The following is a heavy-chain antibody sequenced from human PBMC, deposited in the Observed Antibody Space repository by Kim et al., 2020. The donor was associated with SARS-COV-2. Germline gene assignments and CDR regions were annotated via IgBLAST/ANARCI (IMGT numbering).Heavy chain of an antibody. CDR2: IKHDGSEK. CDR1: GFTFRRYW. J-gene: IGHJ2*01. V-gene: IGHV3-7*01. CDR3: ASCSPQCFDL. D-gene: IGHD2-15*01. Sequence: GGSLRLSCAASGFTFRRYWMNWVRQTPGKGLEWLANIKHDGSEKYYADSVKGRFIISRDNAQNSLYLQMNSLRAEDTAVYYRASCSPQCFDLWGRGTLVTVSS.